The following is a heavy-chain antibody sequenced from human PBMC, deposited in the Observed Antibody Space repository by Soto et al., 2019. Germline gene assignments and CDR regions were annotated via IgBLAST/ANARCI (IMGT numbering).Heavy chain of an antibody. V-gene: IGHV3-33*01. D-gene: IGHD6-13*01. Sequence: GGSLRLSCAASGFTFSSYGMHWVRQAPGKGLEWVAVIWYDGSNKYYADSVKGRFTISRDNSKNTLYLQMNSLRAEDTAVYYCARDRLGAATGYYYGMDVWGHGTTVTVSS. CDR3: ARDRLGAATGYYYGMDV. J-gene: IGHJ6*02. CDR2: IWYDGSNK. CDR1: GFTFSSYG.